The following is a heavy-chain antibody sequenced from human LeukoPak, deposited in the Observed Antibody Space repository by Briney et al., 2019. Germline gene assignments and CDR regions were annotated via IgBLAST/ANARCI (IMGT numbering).Heavy chain of an antibody. CDR3: ARDSDDFRTHGMDV. CDR1: GFTVSSNY. Sequence: PGGSLRLSCAASGFTVSSNYMSWVRQAPGKGLEWVSVIYSGGSTYYADSVKGRFTISRDNSKNTLYPQMNSLRAEDTAVYYCARDSDDFRTHGMDVWGQGTTVTVSS. CDR2: IYSGGST. J-gene: IGHJ6*02. V-gene: IGHV3-53*01. D-gene: IGHD3-3*01.